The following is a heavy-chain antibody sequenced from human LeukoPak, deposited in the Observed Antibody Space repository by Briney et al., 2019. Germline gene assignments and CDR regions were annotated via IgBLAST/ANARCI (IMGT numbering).Heavy chain of an antibody. V-gene: IGHV3-20*04. D-gene: IGHD5-18*01. CDR3: ARVGGGYSYGPPDH. J-gene: IGHJ4*02. Sequence: PGGSLRLSCAASGFTFDDYGMSWARQAPGKGLEWVSGINWNGGSTGYADSVKGRFTISRDNAKNSLYLQMNSLRAEDTALYYCARVGGGYSYGPPDHWGQGTLVTVSS. CDR1: GFTFDDYG. CDR2: INWNGGST.